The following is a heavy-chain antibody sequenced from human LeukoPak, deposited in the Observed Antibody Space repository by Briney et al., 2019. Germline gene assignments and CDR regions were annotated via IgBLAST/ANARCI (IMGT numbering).Heavy chain of an antibody. CDR3: ARWPTRGGR. Sequence: GGSLRLSCAAPGFIVSDNYMTWVRPAPGKGLEWVSVIYNGGSTNYADSVKGRFTISRDNSKNTLYLQMNSLRAEDTAVYYCARWPTRGGRWGQGTLVTVSS. J-gene: IGHJ4*02. D-gene: IGHD3-16*01. CDR1: GFIVSDNY. V-gene: IGHV3-66*01. CDR2: IYNGGST.